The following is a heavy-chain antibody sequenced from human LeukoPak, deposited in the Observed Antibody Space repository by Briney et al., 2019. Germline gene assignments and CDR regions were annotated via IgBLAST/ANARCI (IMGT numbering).Heavy chain of an antibody. V-gene: IGHV3-23*01. J-gene: IGHJ4*02. CDR3: EKDQDEWELLVGGNFDY. Sequence: GGSLRLSCAASGFTFSSYAMSWVRQAPGKGMEWGSSIRGRGASTNYPESVKGRFTISRDHSKNTLYLQMNRLRAEDTAVYYCEKDQDEWELLVGGNFDYWGQGTLVTVSS. D-gene: IGHD1-26*01. CDR1: GFTFSSYA. CDR2: IRGRGAST.